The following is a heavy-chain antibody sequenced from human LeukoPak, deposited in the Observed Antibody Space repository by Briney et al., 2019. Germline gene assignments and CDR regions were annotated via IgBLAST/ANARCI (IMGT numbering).Heavy chain of an antibody. CDR1: GFTFSSYA. Sequence: PGGSLRLSCAASGFTFSSYAMSWVRQAPGKGLEWVSAISGSGGSTYYADSVKGRFTISRDNSKNTLYLQMNSLRAEDTAVYYCTTLYGGSLDYWGQGTLVTVSS. D-gene: IGHD5-12*01. CDR2: ISGSGGST. J-gene: IGHJ4*02. CDR3: TTLYGGSLDY. V-gene: IGHV3-23*01.